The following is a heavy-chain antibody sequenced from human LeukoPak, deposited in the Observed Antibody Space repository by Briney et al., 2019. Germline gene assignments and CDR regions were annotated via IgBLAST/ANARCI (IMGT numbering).Heavy chain of an antibody. D-gene: IGHD6-13*01. CDR3: ARAYSNIWYNCFDP. CDR1: GFSFGSYW. CDR2: IKEEGSEK. J-gene: IGHJ5*02. V-gene: IGHV3-7*04. Sequence: PGGSLRLSCAASGFSFGSYWMNWVRQAPGQGLEWVANIKEEGSEKYYVDSVRGRFTISRDNAKRSLYLQMNSLRADDTAVYYCARAYSNIWYNCFDPWGQGTLVTVSS.